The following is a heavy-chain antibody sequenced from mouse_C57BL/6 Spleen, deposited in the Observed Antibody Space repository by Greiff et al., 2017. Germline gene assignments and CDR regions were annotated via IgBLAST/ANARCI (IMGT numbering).Heavy chain of an antibody. J-gene: IGHJ3*01. CDR3: AKRSSYEGFAY. CDR1: GFTFSSYG. D-gene: IGHD1-1*01. Sequence: DVMLVESGGDLVKPGGSLKLSCAASGFTFSSYGMSWVRQTPDKRLEWVATISSGGSYTYYPDSVKGRFTISRDNAKNTLYLQMSSLKSEDTAMYYCAKRSSYEGFAYWGQGTLVTVSA. CDR2: ISSGGSYT. V-gene: IGHV5-6*02.